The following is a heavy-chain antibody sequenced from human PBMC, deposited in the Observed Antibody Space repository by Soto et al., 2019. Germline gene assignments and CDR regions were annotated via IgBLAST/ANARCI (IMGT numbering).Heavy chain of an antibody. CDR2: IYYSGTT. Sequence: SETLSLTCAVSGYSISSSNWWGWIRQPPGKGLEWIGYIYYSGTTYYNPSLKSRVTMSVDTSKNQFSLKLSSVTAADTAVYYCAREGGGYCSGGSCQVDYWGQGPLVTVSS. J-gene: IGHJ4*02. D-gene: IGHD2-15*01. CDR1: GYSISSSNW. V-gene: IGHV4-28*03. CDR3: AREGGGYCSGGSCQVDY.